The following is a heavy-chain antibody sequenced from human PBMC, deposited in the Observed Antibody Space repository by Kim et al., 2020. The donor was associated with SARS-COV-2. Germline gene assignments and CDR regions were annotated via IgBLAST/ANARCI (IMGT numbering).Heavy chain of an antibody. CDR3: ARDGDYDILTTPLNWFGEGIDY. CDR2: INPNSGGT. D-gene: IGHD3-9*01. J-gene: IGHJ4*02. Sequence: ASVKVSCKASGYTFTGYYMHWVRQAPGQGLEWMGRINPNSGGTNYAQKFQGRVTMTRDTSISTAYMELSRLRSDDTAVYYCARDGDYDILTTPLNWFGEGIDYWGQGTLVTVSS. V-gene: IGHV1-2*06. CDR1: GYTFTGYY.